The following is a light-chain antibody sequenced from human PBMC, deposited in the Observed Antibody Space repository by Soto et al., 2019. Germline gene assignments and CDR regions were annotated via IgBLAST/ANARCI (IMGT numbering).Light chain of an antibody. CDR1: QSVSSSN. CDR2: GTS. CDR3: QQYSSSPPYT. V-gene: IGKV3-20*01. Sequence: EIVLTQSPGTLSLSPGERATLSCRASQSVSSSNLAWYQQKPGQAPRPLISGTSSRATGIPDRFSGSGSGTDFTLTISRLEPEDFAVYYCQQYSSSPPYTFGQGTKLEIK. J-gene: IGKJ2*01.